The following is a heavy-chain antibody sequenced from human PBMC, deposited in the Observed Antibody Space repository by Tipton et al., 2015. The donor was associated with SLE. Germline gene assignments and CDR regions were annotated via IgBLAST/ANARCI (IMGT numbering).Heavy chain of an antibody. CDR2: IYYSGST. J-gene: IGHJ1*01. V-gene: IGHV4-39*07. Sequence: TLSLNCPLSGGFISGSGYYWGWIRQPPGKGLEWIGNIYYSGSTKYNPSLKSRVTISVDTSKNQFSLKLSSVTAADTAVYYCARLRIVGATSPFQHWGQGTLVTVSS. CDR3: ARLRIVGATSPFQH. CDR1: GGFISGSGYY. D-gene: IGHD1-26*01.